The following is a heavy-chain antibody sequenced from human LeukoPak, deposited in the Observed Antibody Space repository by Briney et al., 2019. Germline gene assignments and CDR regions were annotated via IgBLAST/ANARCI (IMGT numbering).Heavy chain of an antibody. D-gene: IGHD1-14*01. J-gene: IGHJ4*02. Sequence: SETLSLTCTVSGGSISSGGYYWSWIRQHPGKGLEWLGYIYYSGSTYYNPSLKSRVTISVDTSKNQFSLKLSSVTAADTAVYYCARSGRRGLTPTDWGQGTLVTVSS. CDR3: ARSGRRGLTPTD. CDR2: IYYSGST. CDR1: GGSISSGGYY. V-gene: IGHV4-31*03.